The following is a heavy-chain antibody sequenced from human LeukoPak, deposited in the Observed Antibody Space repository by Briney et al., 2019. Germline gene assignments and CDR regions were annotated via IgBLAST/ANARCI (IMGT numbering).Heavy chain of an antibody. J-gene: IGHJ4*02. CDR2: IYSGGAT. Sequence: GGSLRLSCAVSEFSVSSNYMNWVRQAPGKGLEWVSVIYSGGATYYADSPRGRFTLSRDNSKNMVSLQMTSLGAEDTAVYYCARGRFSGPDDYWGQGTLVTVSS. D-gene: IGHD6-19*01. CDR1: EFSVSSNY. CDR3: ARGRFSGPDDY. V-gene: IGHV3-53*01.